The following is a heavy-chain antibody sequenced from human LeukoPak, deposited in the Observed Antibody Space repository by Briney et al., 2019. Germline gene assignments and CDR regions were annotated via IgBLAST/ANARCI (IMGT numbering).Heavy chain of an antibody. V-gene: IGHV4-34*01. Sequence: PSETLSLTCAVYGGSFSGYYWSWIRQPPGKGLEWIGEINHRGSTNYNPSLKSRVTISVDTSKNQFSLKLSSVTAADTAVYYCARRPWFDPWGQGTLVTVSS. CDR2: INHRGST. CDR1: GGSFSGYY. CDR3: ARRPWFDP. J-gene: IGHJ5*02.